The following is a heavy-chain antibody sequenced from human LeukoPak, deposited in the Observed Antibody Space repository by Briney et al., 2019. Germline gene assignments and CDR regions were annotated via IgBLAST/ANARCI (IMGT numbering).Heavy chain of an antibody. Sequence: ASVKVSCKVSGYTLTELSMHWVRQAPGQRLEWMGWINAGNGNTKYSQKFQGRVTITRDTSASTAYMELSSLRSEDTAVYYCARGARGYFDYWGQGTLVTVSS. CDR2: INAGNGNT. V-gene: IGHV1-3*01. CDR3: ARGARGYFDY. J-gene: IGHJ4*02. CDR1: GYTLTELS.